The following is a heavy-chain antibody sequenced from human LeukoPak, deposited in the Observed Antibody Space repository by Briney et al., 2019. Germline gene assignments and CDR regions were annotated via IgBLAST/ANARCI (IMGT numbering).Heavy chain of an antibody. CDR2: IKQGGGEK. CDR1: GFTFSSYW. D-gene: IGHD5-12*01. V-gene: IGHV3-7*03. Sequence: GGSLRLSCAASGFTFSSYWMSWVRQAPGKGLEWVASIKQGGGEKYYVDSVKGRFTISRDNAKSSLYLHMNRLRAEDKAVYYSARDGSTGAVDFDYWGQGTLVTVSS. CDR3: ARDGSTGAVDFDY. J-gene: IGHJ4*02.